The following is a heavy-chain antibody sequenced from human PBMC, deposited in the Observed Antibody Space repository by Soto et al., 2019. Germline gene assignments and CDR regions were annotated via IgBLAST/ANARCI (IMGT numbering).Heavy chain of an antibody. Sequence: GSLRRSCTASGFTFGDYAMSCVRQAPGKGLEWLVFIRSKAYVVTTEYAASVKGRFTISRDDSKSIAYLQMNSLKTEDTDVYYCTYYDFWSGSPTAYYGLDAWGPGTTV. J-gene: IGHJ6*02. CDR3: TYYDFWSGSPTAYYGLDA. CDR1: GFTFGDYA. V-gene: IGHV3-49*04. D-gene: IGHD3-3*01. CDR2: IRSKAYVVTT.